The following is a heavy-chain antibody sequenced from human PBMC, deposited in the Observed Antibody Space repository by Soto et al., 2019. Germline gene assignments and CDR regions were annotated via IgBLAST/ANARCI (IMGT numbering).Heavy chain of an antibody. CDR1: VGSFSGYY. CDR2: INHRGYT. D-gene: IGHD2-15*01. CDR3: ARDGGSGDFLDI. J-gene: IGHJ3*02. Sequence: QVQLQQWGAGLLKPSETLSLTCAVYVGSFSGYYWSWIRQSPEKGLEWIGEINHRGYTNYNPSLKSRVTISVDRSKNQFSLKLSSVTAADTAVYYCARDGGSGDFLDIWGQGTMVTVSS. V-gene: IGHV4-34*01.